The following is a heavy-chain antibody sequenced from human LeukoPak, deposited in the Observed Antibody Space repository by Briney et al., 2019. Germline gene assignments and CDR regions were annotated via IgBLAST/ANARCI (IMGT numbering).Heavy chain of an antibody. V-gene: IGHV4-59*01. CDR1: GGSIISYY. Sequence: NSSETLSLTCTVSGGSIISYYWSWIRQPPGKGLEYIGHIYYSGNTNYNPSLKSRVTISVDTSRNGFSLNLNSVTAADTAVYYCARGAGAFDIWGQGTMVTVSS. CDR2: IYYSGNT. D-gene: IGHD3-16*01. J-gene: IGHJ3*02. CDR3: ARGAGAFDI.